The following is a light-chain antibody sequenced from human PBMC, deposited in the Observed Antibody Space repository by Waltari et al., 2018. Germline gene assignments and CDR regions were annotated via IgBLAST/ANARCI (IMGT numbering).Light chain of an antibody. J-gene: IGLJ3*02. CDR3: STWDDSLRGSV. Sequence: QSVVTQPPSASGAPGQRVTISCSGSTSNIGRTSVSWYQHVPGTAPKVLIYGDNQRPSGVPDRFSGSKSGTSASLAISGLQSEDEADYYCSTWDDSLRGSVFGGGTKLTVL. CDR2: GDN. CDR1: TSNIGRTS. V-gene: IGLV1-44*01.